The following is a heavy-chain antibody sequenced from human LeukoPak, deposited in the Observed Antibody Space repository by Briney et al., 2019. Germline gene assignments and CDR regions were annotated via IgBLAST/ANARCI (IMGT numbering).Heavy chain of an antibody. J-gene: IGHJ4*02. CDR2: IIPIFGTA. CDR3: ARRRGYCSSTSCYSDY. V-gene: IGHV1-69*05. D-gene: IGHD2-2*01. Sequence: SVKVSCKASGGTFSSYAISWVRQAPGQGLEWMGGIIPIFGTANYAQKFQGRVTITTDESTSTAYMELSSLRSEDTAVYYRARRRGYCSSTSCYSDYWGQGTLVTLSS. CDR1: GGTFSSYA.